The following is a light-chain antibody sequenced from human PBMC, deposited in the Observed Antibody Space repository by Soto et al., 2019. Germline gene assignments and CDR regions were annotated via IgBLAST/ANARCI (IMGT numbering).Light chain of an antibody. CDR1: QGINTY. Sequence: IQLTQSPSSLSASVGDRVTITCRASQGINTYLAWYQQKPGKIPKLLIYVASTLQSGVPSRFSGSGSGTDFTLTISSLQPEDFATYYCQQHNDWPPMYTFGPGTKVDIK. CDR2: VAS. J-gene: IGKJ2*01. V-gene: IGKV1-9*01. CDR3: QQHNDWPPMYT.